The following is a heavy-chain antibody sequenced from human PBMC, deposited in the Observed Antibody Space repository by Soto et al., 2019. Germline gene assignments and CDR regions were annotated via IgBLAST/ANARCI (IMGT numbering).Heavy chain of an antibody. J-gene: IGHJ4*02. CDR2: IYYSGST. CDR3: ARLSGSYYYFDY. V-gene: IGHV4-39*01. D-gene: IGHD1-26*01. Sequence: SETLSLTCTVSGGSISSSSYYWGWIRQPPGKGLEWIGIIYYSGSTYYNPSLKRRVTISLNTSKNQFSLNLFSVTAADTAVYYCARLSGSYYYFDYWGQGTLVTVSS. CDR1: GGSISSSSYY.